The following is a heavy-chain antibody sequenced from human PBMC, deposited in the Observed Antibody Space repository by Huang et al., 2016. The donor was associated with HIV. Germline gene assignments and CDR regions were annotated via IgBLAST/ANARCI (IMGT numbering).Heavy chain of an antibody. V-gene: IGHV3-30*18. J-gene: IGHJ4*02. D-gene: IGHD6-13*01. CDR1: GFTFSSYG. CDR2: SSYDAKTK. CDR3: AKGGSAAAVLDF. Sequence: QVQLVESGGGVVQPGRSLRISCAASGFTFSSYGMHWVRQVQCKGLAWLSVSSYDAKTKYYADSGKGRFSISRDNSKTTVDLQLNSLRLEDTAVYYCAKGGSAAAVLDFWGQGTLVTVSS.